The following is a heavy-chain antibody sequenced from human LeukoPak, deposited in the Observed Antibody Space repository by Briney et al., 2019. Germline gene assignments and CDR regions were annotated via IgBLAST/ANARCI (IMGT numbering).Heavy chain of an antibody. V-gene: IGHV3-23*01. CDR2: ISGSGGST. Sequence: GGSLRLSCAASGFTFSSCAMSWVRQAPGKGLEWVSAISGSGGSTYYAGSVKGRFTISRDNSENTLYLQMNSLRAEDTAVYHCAKRYCTSTSCSFFDSWGQGTLVTVSS. CDR3: AKRYCTSTSCSFFDS. CDR1: GFTFSSCA. J-gene: IGHJ4*02. D-gene: IGHD2-2*01.